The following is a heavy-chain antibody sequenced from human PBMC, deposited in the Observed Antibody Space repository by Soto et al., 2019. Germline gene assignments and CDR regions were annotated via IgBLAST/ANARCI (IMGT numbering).Heavy chain of an antibody. V-gene: IGHV3-23*01. CDR1: GFTFSSYA. CDR2: ISGSGGST. CDR3: AKVSQQLVRWYFDY. J-gene: IGHJ4*02. Sequence: EVQLLESGGGLVQPGGSLRLSCAASGFTFSSYAMSWVRQAPGKGLEWVSAISGSGGSTYYADSVKGRFTNSRDNSKNTLYLQMNILRAEDTAVYYCAKVSQQLVRWYFDYWGQGTLVTVSS. D-gene: IGHD6-13*01.